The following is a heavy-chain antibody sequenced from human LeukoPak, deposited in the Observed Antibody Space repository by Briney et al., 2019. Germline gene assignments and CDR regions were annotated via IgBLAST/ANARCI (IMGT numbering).Heavy chain of an antibody. CDR3: ARGPITNIRFLEWLHDY. Sequence: ASVKVSCKASGYTFTGYYMHWVRQAPGQGLEWMGRINPNSGGTDYAQKFQGRVTMTRDTSISTAYMELSRLRSDDTAVYYCARGPITNIRFLEWLHDYWGQGTLVTVSS. CDR1: GYTFTGYY. D-gene: IGHD3-3*01. V-gene: IGHV1-2*06. J-gene: IGHJ4*02. CDR2: INPNSGGT.